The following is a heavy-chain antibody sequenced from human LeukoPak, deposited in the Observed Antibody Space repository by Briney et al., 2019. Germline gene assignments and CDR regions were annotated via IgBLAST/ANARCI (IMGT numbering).Heavy chain of an antibody. CDR1: GYTFTSYD. D-gene: IGHD2-2*02. Sequence: ASVKVSCKASGYTFTSYDINWVRQATGQGLEWMGWMNPNSGNTGYAQKFQGRVTMTRNTSISTAYMELSSLRSEDTAVYYCARGIVPAALRLTHAEYFQHWGQGTLVTVSS. J-gene: IGHJ1*01. V-gene: IGHV1-8*01. CDR3: ARGIVPAALRLTHAEYFQH. CDR2: MNPNSGNT.